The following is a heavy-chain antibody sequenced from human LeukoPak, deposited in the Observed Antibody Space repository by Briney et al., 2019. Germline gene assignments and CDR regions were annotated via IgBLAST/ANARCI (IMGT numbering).Heavy chain of an antibody. CDR1: GYTFTSYG. J-gene: IGHJ5*02. D-gene: IGHD6-13*01. CDR2: ISAYNGNT. CDR3: ARDLGQQLGNWFDP. Sequence: ASVNVSCKGSGYTFTSYGFSWVRQAPGQGLEWMGWISAYNGNTNYAQKLQGRVTMTTDTSTSTAYMELRSLRSDDTAVYYCARDLGQQLGNWFDPWGQGTLVTVSS. V-gene: IGHV1-18*01.